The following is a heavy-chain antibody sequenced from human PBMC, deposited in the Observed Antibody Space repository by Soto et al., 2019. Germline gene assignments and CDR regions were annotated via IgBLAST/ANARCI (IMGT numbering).Heavy chain of an antibody. D-gene: IGHD6-13*01. CDR1: GFSLRTTGVG. J-gene: IGHJ6*02. CDR2: IYFNEDR. V-gene: IGHV2-5*01. Sequence: QITLKESGPTLVKPTQTLTLTCTFSGFSLRTTGVGVGWIRQPPGQSLEWLAVIYFNEDRRYSPSLSNRLTITKDTSKNQVVLAMTNMDPVDTATYYCIYRRAAYDYHGLDVWGQGTTVTVSS. CDR3: IYRRAAYDYHGLDV.